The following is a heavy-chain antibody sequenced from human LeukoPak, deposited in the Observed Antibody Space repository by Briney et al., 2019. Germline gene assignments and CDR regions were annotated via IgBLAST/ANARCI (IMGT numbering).Heavy chain of an antibody. CDR3: AKGYQGYYYDSSGQIDY. V-gene: IGHV3-30*02. Sequence: GGSLRLSCAASGFTFSSYGMHWVRQAPGKGLEWVAFIRYDGSNKYYADSVKGRFTISRDNSKNTLYLQMNSLRAEDTAVYYCAKGYQGYYYDSSGQIDYWGQGALVTVSS. CDR1: GFTFSSYG. J-gene: IGHJ4*02. CDR2: IRYDGSNK. D-gene: IGHD3-22*01.